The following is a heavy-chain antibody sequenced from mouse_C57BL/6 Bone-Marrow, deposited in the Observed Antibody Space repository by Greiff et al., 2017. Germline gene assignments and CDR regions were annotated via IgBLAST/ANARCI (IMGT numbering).Heavy chain of an antibody. D-gene: IGHD2-5*01. CDR3: AISYYSNYEDYAKDY. V-gene: IGHV1-76*01. CDR2: IYPGSGNT. Sequence: QVQLQQSGAELVRPGASVKLSCKASGYTFTDYYINWVKQRPGQGLEWIARIYPGSGNTYYNEKFKGKATLTAEKSSSTAYMQLSSLTSEDSAVYVCAISYYSNYEDYAKDYWGQGTSVTVSS. J-gene: IGHJ4*01. CDR1: GYTFTDYY.